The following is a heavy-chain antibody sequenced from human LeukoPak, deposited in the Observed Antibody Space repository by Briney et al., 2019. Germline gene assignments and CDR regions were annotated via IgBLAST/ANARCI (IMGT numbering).Heavy chain of an antibody. Sequence: SASLSLTWTVACASISRYCWSWVRQPPGKWREWTGYVYDVVSTNYKPSLKSRVTISVDASKNPFSLKLSSVTAADTAVYYCARALSGSYYKFDYWGQGTLVTVSS. CDR2: VYDVVST. CDR3: ARALSGSYYKFDY. CDR1: CASISRYC. D-gene: IGHD3-10*01. J-gene: IGHJ4*02. V-gene: IGHV4-59*01.